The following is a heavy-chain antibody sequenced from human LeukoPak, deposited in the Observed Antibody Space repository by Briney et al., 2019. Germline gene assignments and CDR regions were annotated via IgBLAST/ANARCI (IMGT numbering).Heavy chain of an antibody. D-gene: IGHD3-16*02. V-gene: IGHV1-24*01. CDR1: GYTLTELS. CDR2: FDPEDGET. J-gene: IGHJ4*02. Sequence: ASVKVSCKVSGYTLTELSMHWVRQAPGKGLEWMGGFDPEDGETIYAQKFQGRVTMTRDTSTSTVYMELSSLRSEDTAVYYCARDGRRLGELSSLDYWGQGTLVTVSS. CDR3: ARDGRRLGELSSLDY.